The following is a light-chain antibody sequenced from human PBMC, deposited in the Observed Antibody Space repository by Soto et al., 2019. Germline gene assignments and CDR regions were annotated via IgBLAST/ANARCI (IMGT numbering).Light chain of an antibody. J-gene: IGKJ5*01. V-gene: IGKV1-39*01. CDR1: ESISSY. CDR2: AAT. Sequence: DIQVTQSPSALSASVGDRVTITCRASESISSYLNWHQQKPGKAPQVLIYAATSLQSGVPSRFSGSGSGTDFTLTISSLQPEDFATYYCQQSYSTPHFGQGTRLEIK. CDR3: QQSYSTPH.